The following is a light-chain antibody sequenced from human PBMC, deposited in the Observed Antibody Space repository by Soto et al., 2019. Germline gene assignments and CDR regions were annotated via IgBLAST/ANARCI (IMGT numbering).Light chain of an antibody. J-gene: IGKJ4*01. Sequence: EIVLTQSPATLSLSPGDRAILSCRASQSVSFYLGWYQQKPGQAPRLLIYDASKRATGIPARFSGSGSGTDVTLTISSLEPEDFAVYYCQQRSNWPPVLTFGGGTKVEIK. CDR3: QQRSNWPPVLT. CDR1: QSVSFY. CDR2: DAS. V-gene: IGKV3-11*01.